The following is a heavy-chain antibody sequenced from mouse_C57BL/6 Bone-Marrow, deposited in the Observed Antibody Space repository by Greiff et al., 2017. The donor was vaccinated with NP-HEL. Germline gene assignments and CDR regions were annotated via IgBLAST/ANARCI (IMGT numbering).Heavy chain of an antibody. CDR3: ARGIDYYGSSHWYFDV. CDR1: GFTFSDYY. V-gene: IGHV5-16*01. J-gene: IGHJ1*03. CDR2: INYDGSST. Sequence: EVQLVESEGGLVQPGSSMKLSCTASGFTFSDYYMAWVRQVPEKGLEWVANINYDGSSTYYLDSLKGRFIISRDNAKNILYLQMSSLKSEDTATYYCARGIDYYGSSHWYFDVWGTGTTVTVSS. D-gene: IGHD1-1*01.